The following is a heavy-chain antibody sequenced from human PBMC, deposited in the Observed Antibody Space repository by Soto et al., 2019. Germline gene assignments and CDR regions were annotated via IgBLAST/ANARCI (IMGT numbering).Heavy chain of an antibody. Sequence: QVQLVESGGGLVKPGGSLRLSCEASGFTFSDYYMSWIRQAPGKGLEWVSYISSSGSTIYYADSVKGRFTISRDNAKNSLYLQMNSLKADDTAVYYCARDKGLERSTIFGVVSVPLPDAFDIWGQGTMVTVSS. CDR1: GFTFSDYY. J-gene: IGHJ3*02. CDR2: ISSSGSTI. D-gene: IGHD3-3*01. V-gene: IGHV3-11*01. CDR3: ARDKGLERSTIFGVVSVPLPDAFDI.